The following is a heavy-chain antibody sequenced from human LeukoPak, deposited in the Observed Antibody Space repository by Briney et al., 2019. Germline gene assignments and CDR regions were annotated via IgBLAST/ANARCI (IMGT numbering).Heavy chain of an antibody. CDR3: ARGRGYSYGTDY. D-gene: IGHD5-18*01. Sequence: PGGSLRLSCAASGFTFSSYSMNWGRQGPGKGLEWVSYISSSSSTIFYADSVKGRFTISRDNAKNSLHLQMNSLRAEDTAVYYCARGRGYSYGTDYWGQGTLVTVSP. J-gene: IGHJ4*02. CDR1: GFTFSSYS. V-gene: IGHV3-48*01. CDR2: ISSSSSTI.